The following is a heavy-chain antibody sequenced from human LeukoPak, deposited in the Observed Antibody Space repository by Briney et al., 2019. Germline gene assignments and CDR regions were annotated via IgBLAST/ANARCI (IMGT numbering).Heavy chain of an antibody. Sequence: PGGSLRLSCAASGFTFSSYEMNWVRQAPGKGLEWVSYISGSGSTIYYADSVKGRFTISRDNAKNSLYLQMNSLRAEDTAVYYCARYGYGVLDWGQGTLVTVSS. J-gene: IGHJ4*02. V-gene: IGHV3-48*03. CDR1: GFTFSSYE. CDR3: ARYGYGVLD. CDR2: ISGSGSTI. D-gene: IGHD2-8*02.